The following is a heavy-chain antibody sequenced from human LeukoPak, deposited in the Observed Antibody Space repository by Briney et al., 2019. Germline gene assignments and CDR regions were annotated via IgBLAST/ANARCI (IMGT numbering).Heavy chain of an antibody. V-gene: IGHV3-23*01. J-gene: IGHJ2*01. Sequence: SGGTLRLSCAASGFIFSSHGMNWVRQAPGKGLEWVSGISPSGDITYYADSVKGRFTISRDNSKNTLYLQMNSLRAEDTAVYYCAAAWELLRAWYFDLWGRGTLVTVSS. CDR3: AAAWELLRAWYFDL. CDR1: GFIFSSHG. CDR2: ISPSGDIT. D-gene: IGHD1-26*01.